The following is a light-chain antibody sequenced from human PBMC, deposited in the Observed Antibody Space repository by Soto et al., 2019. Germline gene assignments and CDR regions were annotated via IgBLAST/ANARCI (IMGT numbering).Light chain of an antibody. J-gene: IGKJ5*01. V-gene: IGKV3-15*01. CDR2: GAS. CDR1: QSVSSN. CDR3: QQYNNWPPIT. Sequence: EIVMTQSPATLSVSPGERATISCRASQSVSSNLAWYQQKPGQAPRLLIYGASTRATGIPARFSGSGSGTEFTVTLSSLQSEDFAVYYCQQYNNWPPITFGQGTRLEIK.